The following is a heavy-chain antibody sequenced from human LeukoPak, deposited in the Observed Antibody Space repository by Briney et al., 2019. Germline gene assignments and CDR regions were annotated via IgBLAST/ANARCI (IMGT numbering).Heavy chain of an antibody. CDR2: INSNGAII. CDR1: GFSFSDYG. Sequence: GGSLRLSCAASGFSFSDYGMNWVRRAPGKGLEWLSHINSNGAIISYADSVKGRFTISRDTAKSSLHLQMNSLKIEDTAIYFCARDPDGDYDFDYWGQGTLVTVSS. J-gene: IGHJ4*02. V-gene: IGHV3-48*01. D-gene: IGHD4-17*01. CDR3: ARDPDGDYDFDY.